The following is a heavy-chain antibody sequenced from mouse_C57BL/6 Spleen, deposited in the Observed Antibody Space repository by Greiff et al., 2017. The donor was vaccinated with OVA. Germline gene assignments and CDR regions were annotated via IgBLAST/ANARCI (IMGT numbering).Heavy chain of an antibody. CDR2: INPYNGGT. CDR1: GYTFTDYY. D-gene: IGHD2-14*01. CDR3: ARLGTGYAMDY. V-gene: IGHV1-19*01. J-gene: IGHJ4*01. Sequence: EVQLQESGPVLVKPGASVKMSCKASGYTFTDYYMNWVKQSHGKSLEWIGVINPYNGGTSYNQKFKGKATLTVDKSSSTAYMELNSLTSEDSAVYYCARLGTGYAMDYWGQGTSVTVSS.